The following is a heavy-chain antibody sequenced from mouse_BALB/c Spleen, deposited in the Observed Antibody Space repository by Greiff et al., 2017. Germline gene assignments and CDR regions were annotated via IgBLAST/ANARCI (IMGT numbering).Heavy chain of an antibody. V-gene: IGHV5-12-2*01. J-gene: IGHJ2*01. CDR3: ARQGWSYFDY. D-gene: IGHD2-3*01. CDR1: GFTFSSYT. Sequence: EVKVVESGGGLVQPGGSLKLSCAASGFTFSSYTMSWVRQTPEKRLEWVAYISNGGGSTYYPDTVKGRFTISRDNAKNTLYLQMSSLKSEDTAMYYCARQGWSYFDYWGQGTTLTVSS. CDR2: ISNGGGST.